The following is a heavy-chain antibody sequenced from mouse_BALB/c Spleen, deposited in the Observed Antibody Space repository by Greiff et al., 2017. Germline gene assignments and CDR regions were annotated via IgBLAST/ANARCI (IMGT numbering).Heavy chain of an antibody. V-gene: IGHV5-6-5*01. J-gene: IGHJ3*01. CDR2: ISSGGST. CDR1: GFTFSSYA. Sequence: EVHLVESGGGLVKPGGSLKLSCAASGFTFSSYAMSWVRQTPEKRLEWVASISSGGSTYYPDSVKGRFTISRDNARNILYLQMSSLRSEDTAMYYCARGGGSSFLFAYWGQGTLVTVSA. CDR3: ARGGGSSFLFAY. D-gene: IGHD1-1*01.